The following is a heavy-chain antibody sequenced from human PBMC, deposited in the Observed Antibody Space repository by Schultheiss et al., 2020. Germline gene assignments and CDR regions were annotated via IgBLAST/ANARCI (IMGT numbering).Heavy chain of an antibody. CDR2: IYYSGST. CDR1: GGSISSYY. D-gene: IGHD1-1*01. V-gene: IGHV4-59*01. Sequence: SETLSLTCTVSGGSISSYYWSWIRQPPGKGLEWIGYIYYSGSTNYNPSLKSRVTISVDTSKNQFSLKLSSVTAADTAVYYCARDSWQQIQLYYYYNMDVWGKGTTVTVSS. CDR3: ARDSWQQIQLYYYYNMDV. J-gene: IGHJ6*03.